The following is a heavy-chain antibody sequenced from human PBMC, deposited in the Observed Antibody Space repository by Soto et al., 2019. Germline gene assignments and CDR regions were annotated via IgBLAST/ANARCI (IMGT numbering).Heavy chain of an antibody. D-gene: IGHD5-18*01. J-gene: IGHJ4*02. Sequence: PGGSLRLSCAASGFTFSSYEMNWVRQAPGKGLEWVSYISSSGSTIYYADSVKGRFTISRDNAKNSLYLQMNSLRAEDTAVYYCARETLQLWSNLNIFNYWGQGPLVTVSS. CDR3: ARETLQLWSNLNIFNY. CDR1: GFTFSSYE. CDR2: ISSSGSTI. V-gene: IGHV3-48*03.